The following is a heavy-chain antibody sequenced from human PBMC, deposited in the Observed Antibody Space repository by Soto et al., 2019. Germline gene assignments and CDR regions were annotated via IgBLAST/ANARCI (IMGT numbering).Heavy chain of an antibody. CDR1: GYTFTSYG. J-gene: IGHJ5*02. CDR3: ARSGFLEWQDYPRRWFDP. V-gene: IGHV1-18*04. Sequence: QVQLVQSGAEVKKPGASVKVSCKASGYTFTSYGISWVRQAPGQGLEWMGWISAYNGNTNYAQKLQGRVTMTTDTSTSTAYMELRSLRSDDTAVYYCARSGFLEWQDYPRRWFDPWGQGTLVTVSS. CDR2: ISAYNGNT. D-gene: IGHD3-3*01.